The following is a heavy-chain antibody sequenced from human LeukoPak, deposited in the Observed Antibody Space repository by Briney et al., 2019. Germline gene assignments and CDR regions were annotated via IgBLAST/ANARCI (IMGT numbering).Heavy chain of an antibody. V-gene: IGHV3-74*03. J-gene: IGHJ4*02. D-gene: IGHD1-26*01. Sequence: GGALRLSCAASGFTFSSYWMHWVRQAPGKGLVWVSRINSDGSSITYADSVKGRFTISRDNAKNSLYLQMNSLRAEDTAVYYCAREEARGSYYHYWGQGTLVTVSS. CDR2: INSDGSSI. CDR3: AREEARGSYYHY. CDR1: GFTFSSYW.